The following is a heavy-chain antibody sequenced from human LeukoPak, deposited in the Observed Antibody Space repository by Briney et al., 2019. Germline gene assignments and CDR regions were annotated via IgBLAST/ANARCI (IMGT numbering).Heavy chain of an antibody. CDR3: ARGGLRVMVYRLYYMDV. CDR2: ISAYNGNT. CDR1: GYTFTSYG. J-gene: IGHJ6*03. Sequence: GASVKVSCKASGYTFTSYGISWVRQAPGQGLEWMGWISAYNGNTNYAQKFQGRVTMTRDTSISTAYMEQTRLRSDDTAVYYCARGGLRVMVYRLYYMDVWGKGTTVTISS. V-gene: IGHV1-18*01. D-gene: IGHD2-8*01.